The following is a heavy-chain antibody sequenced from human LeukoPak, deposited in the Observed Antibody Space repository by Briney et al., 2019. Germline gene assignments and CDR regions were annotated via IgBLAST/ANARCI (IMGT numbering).Heavy chain of an antibody. CDR3: ARQHSSAYYYFDY. CDR1: VGSISSYY. CDR2: IYYSGST. V-gene: IGHV4-59*08. Sequence: PSETLSLTCTVSVGSISSYYWSWIRQPPGKGLEWIGYIYYSGSTNYNPSLKSRVTISVDTSKNQFSLKLSSVTAADTAVYYCARQHSSAYYYFDYWGQGTLVTVSS. J-gene: IGHJ4*02. D-gene: IGHD3-22*01.